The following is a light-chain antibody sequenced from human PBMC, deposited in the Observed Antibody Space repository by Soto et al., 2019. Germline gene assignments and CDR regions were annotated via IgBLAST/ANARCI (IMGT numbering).Light chain of an antibody. CDR2: YDD. CDR1: SSNIGNNA. V-gene: IGLV1-36*01. CDR3: AAWDDSLNAVV. J-gene: IGLJ2*01. Sequence: QSVLTQPPSVSEAPRQRVTISCSGSSSNIGNNAVNWYQQLPGKAPKLLIYYDDLLPSGVSDRFSGSKSGTSASLAISGRQAEDEADYYCAAWDDSLNAVVFGGGTKLNVL.